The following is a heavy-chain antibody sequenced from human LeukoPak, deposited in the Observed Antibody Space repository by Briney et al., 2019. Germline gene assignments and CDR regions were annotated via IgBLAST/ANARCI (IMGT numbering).Heavy chain of an antibody. CDR1: GDSVSSTNCVA. CDR3: TRGKNGAFDY. D-gene: IGHD2-8*01. J-gene: IGHJ4*02. V-gene: IGHV6-1*01. CDR2: TYYRARWYS. Sequence: SQTLSLTFAISGDSVSSTNCVAWNWIRQSPSRGLEGRGMTYYRARWYSDYAESVKCRMTVNPDTTKNHFYMQLNSVTTGETAVYYCTRGKNGAFDYWGEGTLVSVSS.